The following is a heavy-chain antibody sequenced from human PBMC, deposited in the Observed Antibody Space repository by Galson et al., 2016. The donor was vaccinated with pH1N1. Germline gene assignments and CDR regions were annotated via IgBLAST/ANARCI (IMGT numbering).Heavy chain of an antibody. CDR1: GGSFSDYY. D-gene: IGHD3-10*01. CDR2: VNPSGST. J-gene: IGHJ4*02. V-gene: IGHV4-34*01. Sequence: ETLSLTCTVYGGSFSDYYWSWIRQPPGKGLEWIGEVNPSGSTIYNPSLNSRVIISADTSRDQFSLKLTSVTAADTAVYFCARVDFGGKLGDWGQGTQVTVSS. CDR3: ARVDFGGKLGD.